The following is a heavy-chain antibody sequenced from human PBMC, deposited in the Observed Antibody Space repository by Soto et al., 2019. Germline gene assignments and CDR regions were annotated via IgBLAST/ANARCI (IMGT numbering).Heavy chain of an antibody. CDR1: GFTFSSYA. V-gene: IGHV3-30-3*01. Sequence: GGSLRLSCAASGFTFSSYAMHWVRQAPGKGLEWVAVISYDGSNKYYADSVKGRFTISRDNSKNTLYLQMNSLRAEDTAVYYCARDGPIVVVNVYYYYGMDVWGQGTTVTVSS. CDR2: ISYDGSNK. J-gene: IGHJ6*02. D-gene: IGHD3-22*01. CDR3: ARDGPIVVVNVYYYYGMDV.